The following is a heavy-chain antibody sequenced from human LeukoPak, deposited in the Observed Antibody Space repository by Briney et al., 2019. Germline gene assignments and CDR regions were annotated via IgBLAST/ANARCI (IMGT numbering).Heavy chain of an antibody. CDR1: GFTLSDYY. CDR2: ISSSGSTI. Sequence: GGSLRLSCAASGFTLSDYYMSWIRQAPGKGLEWVSYISSSGSTIYYADSVKGRFTISRDNAKNSLYLQMNSLRAEDTAVYYCARDVLSLLPYFDYWGQGTLVTVSS. V-gene: IGHV3-11*01. J-gene: IGHJ4*02. D-gene: IGHD2-15*01. CDR3: ARDVLSLLPYFDY.